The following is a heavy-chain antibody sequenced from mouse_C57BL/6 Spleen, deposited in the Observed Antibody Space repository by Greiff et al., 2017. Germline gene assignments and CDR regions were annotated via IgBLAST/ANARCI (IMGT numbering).Heavy chain of an antibody. CDR3: APFITTVESLFDY. D-gene: IGHD1-1*01. CDR2: IDPSDSYT. V-gene: IGHV1-59*01. Sequence: QVQLQQPGAELVRPGTSVKLSCKASGYTFTSYWMHWVKQRPGQGLEWIGVIDPSDSYTNYNQKFKGKATLTVDTSSSTAYMQLSSLTSEDSAVYYCAPFITTVESLFDYWGQGTTLTVSS. CDR1: GYTFTSYW. J-gene: IGHJ2*01.